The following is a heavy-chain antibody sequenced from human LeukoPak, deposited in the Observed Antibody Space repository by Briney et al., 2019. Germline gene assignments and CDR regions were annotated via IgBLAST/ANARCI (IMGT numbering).Heavy chain of an antibody. V-gene: IGHV3-7*01. Sequence: GGSLRLSCAASGFTFSSYWMSWVRQAPGKGLEWVANIKQDGSEKYYVDSVKGRFTISRDNAKNSLYLQMNSLRAEDTAVYYCARAGLVATIDGWFDPWGQGTLVTVSS. J-gene: IGHJ5*02. CDR3: ARAGLVATIDGWFDP. CDR1: GFTFSSYW. CDR2: IKQDGSEK. D-gene: IGHD5-12*01.